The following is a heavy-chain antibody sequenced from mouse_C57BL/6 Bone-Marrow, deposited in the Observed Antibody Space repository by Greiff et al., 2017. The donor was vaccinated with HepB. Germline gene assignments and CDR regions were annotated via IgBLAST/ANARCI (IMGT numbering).Heavy chain of an antibody. D-gene: IGHD1-1*01. J-gene: IGHJ3*01. V-gene: IGHV5-4*01. CDR3: ARDRGTTVVATKGFAY. CDR1: GFTFSSYA. Sequence: DVKLVESGGGLVKPGGSLKLSCAASGFTFSSYAMSWVRQTPEKRLEWVATISDGGSYTYYPDNVKGRFTISRDNAKNNLYLQMSHLKSEDTAMYYCARDRGTTVVATKGFAYWGQGTLVTVSA. CDR2: ISDGGSYT.